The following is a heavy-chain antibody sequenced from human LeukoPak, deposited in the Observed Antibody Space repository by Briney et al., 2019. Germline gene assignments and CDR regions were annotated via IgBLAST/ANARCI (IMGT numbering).Heavy chain of an antibody. CDR2: IYYSGST. Sequence: SETLSLTCTVSGGSISSSSYYWGWIRQPPGKGLEWIGSIYYSGSTYYNPPLKSRVTISVDTSKNQFSLKLSSVTAADTAVYYCARLPGYYDTKGEPFDPWGQGTLVTVSS. CDR3: ARLPGYYDTKGEPFDP. D-gene: IGHD3-22*01. CDR1: GGSISSSSYY. J-gene: IGHJ5*02. V-gene: IGHV4-39*01.